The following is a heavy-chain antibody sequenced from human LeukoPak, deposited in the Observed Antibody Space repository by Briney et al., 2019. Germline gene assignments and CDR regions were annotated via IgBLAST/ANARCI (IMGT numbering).Heavy chain of an antibody. CDR2: ISGSGGST. D-gene: IGHD3-10*01. J-gene: IGHJ4*02. CDR1: GFTFDDYA. CDR3: AKEGITMVRGVITYFDY. V-gene: IGHV3-23*01. Sequence: GGSLRLSCAASGFTFDDYAMSWVRQAPGKGLEWVSAISGSGGSTYYADSVKGRFTISRDNSKNTLYLQMNSLRAEDTAVYYCAKEGITMVRGVITYFDYWGQGTLVTVSS.